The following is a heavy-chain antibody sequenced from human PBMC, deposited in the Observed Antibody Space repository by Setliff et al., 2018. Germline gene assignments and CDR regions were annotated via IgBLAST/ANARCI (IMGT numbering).Heavy chain of an antibody. CDR3: ARGRVEMATITPFDY. CDR2: IYHNGNS. J-gene: IGHJ4*02. Sequence: PSETLSLTCAVYGGSFSGYYWSWIRQPPGKGLEWIGSIYHNGNSYYNPSLKSRVTISVDTSKNQLSLKLNSVTAADTAVYYCARGRVEMATITPFDYWGQGTLVTVSS. V-gene: IGHV4-34*01. D-gene: IGHD5-12*01. CDR1: GGSFSGYY.